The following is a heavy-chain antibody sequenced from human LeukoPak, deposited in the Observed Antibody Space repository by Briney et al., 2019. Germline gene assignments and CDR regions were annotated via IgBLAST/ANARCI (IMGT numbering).Heavy chain of an antibody. J-gene: IGHJ4*02. CDR1: GFVFSNYG. Sequence: GGSLRLSCQTSGFVFSNYGMHWVRQAPGKGLEWVAFVRYDESNKYYADSLKGRFTISRDNSRNTVYLQMNSLRAEDTGVFSCAKDSNTGYVSVGPDYWGLGTLVTVSS. CDR3: AKDSNTGYVSVGPDY. V-gene: IGHV3-30*02. D-gene: IGHD5-12*01. CDR2: VRYDESNK.